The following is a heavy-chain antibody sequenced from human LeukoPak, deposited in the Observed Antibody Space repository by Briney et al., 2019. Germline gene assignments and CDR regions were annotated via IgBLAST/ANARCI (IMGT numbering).Heavy chain of an antibody. CDR3: ARFSTVTTYYYYGMDV. Sequence: SETLSLTCTVSGGSISSGTYFWGWIRQPPGKGLEWIGSIYYRGSTYYNPSLKSRVTISVDTSKNQFSLKLSSVTAADTAVYYCARFSTVTTYYYYGMDVWGQGTTVTVSS. CDR1: GGSISSGTYF. CDR2: IYYRGST. D-gene: IGHD4-17*01. V-gene: IGHV4-39*07. J-gene: IGHJ6*02.